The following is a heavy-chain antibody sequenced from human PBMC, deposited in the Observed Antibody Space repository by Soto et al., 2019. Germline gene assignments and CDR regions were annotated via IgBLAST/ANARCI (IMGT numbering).Heavy chain of an antibody. J-gene: IGHJ4*02. CDR2: INPGGGT. D-gene: IGHD2-15*01. Sequence: QVQLVQSGAEVKKPGASVKVSCKASGYTFTSYYVHWVRQAPGQGLEWVGIINPGGGTSYAQKFQGRVTXTXXXSXXTVYMELSSLRSEDTAVYYCARVYCSGGSCYGIDYWGQGTLVTVSS. CDR3: ARVYCSGGSCYGIDY. V-gene: IGHV1-46*01. CDR1: GYTFTSYY.